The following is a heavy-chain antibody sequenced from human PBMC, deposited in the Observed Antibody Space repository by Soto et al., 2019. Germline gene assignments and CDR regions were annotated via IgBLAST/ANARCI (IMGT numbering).Heavy chain of an antibody. Sequence: QVHLVQSGVEVKKPGASVKVSCKASGYTFTTYGISWVRQAPGQGLEWMGWISTSSGNTKYAQKVEGRVTMTTDTSTSTAYMELRSLRSDDTAFYYCAREYCSSISCYGADYWGQGILVTVSS. J-gene: IGHJ4*02. CDR3: AREYCSSISCYGADY. V-gene: IGHV1-18*04. CDR2: ISTSSGNT. CDR1: GYTFTTYG. D-gene: IGHD2-2*01.